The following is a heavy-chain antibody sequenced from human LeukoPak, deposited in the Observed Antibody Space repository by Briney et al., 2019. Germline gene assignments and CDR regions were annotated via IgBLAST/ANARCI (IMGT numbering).Heavy chain of an antibody. Sequence: SETLSLTCTVSGYSISSGDYWGWSRQPPGKGLEVTGSIGHSGSTYYDASLKRRITISVDTSKNQFSLKLSSVPAADTDVYYCARDSALAQAVLFDYWGQGTLVTVSS. V-gene: IGHV4-38-2*02. CDR1: GYSISSGDY. D-gene: IGHD6-19*01. CDR2: IGHSGST. CDR3: ARDSALAQAVLFDY. J-gene: IGHJ4*02.